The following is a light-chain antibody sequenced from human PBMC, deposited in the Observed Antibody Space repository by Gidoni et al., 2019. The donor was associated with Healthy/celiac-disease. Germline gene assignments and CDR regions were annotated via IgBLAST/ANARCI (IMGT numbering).Light chain of an antibody. CDR2: GAS. J-gene: IGKJ2*03. CDR3: QQYNNWPRS. CDR1: QSVSSN. Sequence: IVMPQSPATLSVSPGARATLSCRASQSVSSNLAWYQQKPGQAPRLLIYGASTRATGIPARFSGSGSGTEFTLTISSLQAEDFAVYYWQQYNNWPRSFGQGTKLEIK. V-gene: IGKV3-15*01.